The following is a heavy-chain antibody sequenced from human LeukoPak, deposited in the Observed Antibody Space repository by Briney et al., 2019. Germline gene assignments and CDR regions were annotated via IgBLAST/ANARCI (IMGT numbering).Heavy chain of an antibody. CDR2: ISNSGGST. D-gene: IGHD3-10*02. V-gene: IGHV3-23*01. CDR3: AELGITMIGGV. J-gene: IGHJ6*04. Sequence: PGGSLRLSCAASGFTFSNAWMSWVRQAPGKGLEWVSAISNSGGSTNYADSVKGRFTISRDNAKNSLYLQMNSLRAEDTAVYYCAELGITMIGGVWGKGTTVTISS. CDR1: GFTFSNAW.